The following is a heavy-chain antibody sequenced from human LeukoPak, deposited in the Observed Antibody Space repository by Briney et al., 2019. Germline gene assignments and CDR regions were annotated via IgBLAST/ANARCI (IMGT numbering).Heavy chain of an antibody. J-gene: IGHJ6*03. V-gene: IGHV3-73*01. CDR2: IRSKANSYAT. Sequence: GGSLRLSCAASGFTFSGSAMHWVRQASGKGLEWVGRIRSKANSYATAYAASVKGRFTISRDDSKNTAYLQMNSLKTEDTAVYYCTREVLFGELSYYYYYMDVWGKGTTVTISS. D-gene: IGHD3-10*01. CDR1: GFTFSGSA. CDR3: TREVLFGELSYYYYYMDV.